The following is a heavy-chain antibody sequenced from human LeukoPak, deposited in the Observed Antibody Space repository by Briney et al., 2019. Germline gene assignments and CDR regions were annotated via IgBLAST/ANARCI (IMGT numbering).Heavy chain of an antibody. Sequence: PGGPLRLSCAASGLSFSNAWMSWVRQVPGTGLEWVGRIKRQSDGATTQYAAPVKDRFTISRDNSKKTLYLQMNNLKTEDTAVYYCTTEYYDSESDIDVWGKGTTVTVSS. CDR1: GLSFSNAW. V-gene: IGHV3-15*01. CDR2: IKRQSDGATT. D-gene: IGHD3-22*01. CDR3: TTEYYDSESDIDV. J-gene: IGHJ6*03.